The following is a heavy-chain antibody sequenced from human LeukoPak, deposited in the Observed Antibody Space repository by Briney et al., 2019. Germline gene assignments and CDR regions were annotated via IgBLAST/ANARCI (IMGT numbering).Heavy chain of an antibody. CDR1: GGSISSSSYY. J-gene: IGHJ4*02. CDR2: IYYSGST. CDR3: ARLPPGTAATFDY. V-gene: IGHV4-39*01. D-gene: IGHD2-15*01. Sequence: SETLSLTCTVSGGSISSSSYYWGWIRQPPGKGLEWIGSIYYSGSTYYNPSLKSRVTISVDTSKNQFSLKLSSVTAADTAVYYCARLPPGTAATFDYWGQGTLVTVSS.